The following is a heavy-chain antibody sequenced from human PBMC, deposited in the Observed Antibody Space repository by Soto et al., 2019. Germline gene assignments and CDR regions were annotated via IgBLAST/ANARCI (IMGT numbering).Heavy chain of an antibody. CDR3: ARGPVPTWFDT. CDR1: DDYA. CDR2: IYYSGST. Sequence: DDYAMHWVRQAPGTGLEWIGYIYYSGSTYYNPSLKSRVTISVDTSKKQFYLKLSSVTAADTAWYYCARGPVPTWFDTWGQVTMFTFSS. J-gene: IGHJ5*02. V-gene: IGHV4-30-4*08. D-gene: IGHD2-2*01.